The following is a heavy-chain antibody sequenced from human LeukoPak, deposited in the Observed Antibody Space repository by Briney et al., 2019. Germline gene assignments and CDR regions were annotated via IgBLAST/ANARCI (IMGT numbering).Heavy chain of an antibody. CDR1: GGSISSGGYY. D-gene: IGHD6-13*01. Sequence: SETLSLTCTVSGGSISSGGYYWSWIRQLPGKGLEWIGYVYYSGSTYYNPSLKSRVSISVDTSKSQFSLKLSSVTAADTAVYYCARELRVAAAGYYYYYGMDVWGQGTTVTVSS. J-gene: IGHJ6*02. CDR2: VYYSGST. V-gene: IGHV4-31*03. CDR3: ARELRVAAAGYYYYYGMDV.